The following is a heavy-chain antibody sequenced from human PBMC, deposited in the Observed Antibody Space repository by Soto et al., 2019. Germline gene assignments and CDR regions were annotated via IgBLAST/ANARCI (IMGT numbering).Heavy chain of an antibody. CDR1: GFTFSSYA. D-gene: IGHD6-13*01. CDR2: ISGSGGST. CDR3: AKGSGQLGFDY. J-gene: IGHJ4*02. Sequence: EVQLLESGGGLVQPGGSLRLSCAASGFTFSSYAMSWVRQAPGKGLEWVSAISGSGGSTYYSDSEKGRFTISRDNSKNTLYLQVNSLRAAGTAVYYAAKGSGQLGFDYGGQGALFTVSS. V-gene: IGHV3-23*01.